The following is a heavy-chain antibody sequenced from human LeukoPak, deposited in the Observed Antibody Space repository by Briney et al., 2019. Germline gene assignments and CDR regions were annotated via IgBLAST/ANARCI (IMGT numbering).Heavy chain of an antibody. V-gene: IGHV3-11*06. J-gene: IGHJ4*02. D-gene: IGHD2-15*01. Sequence: GGSLRLSCAASGFTFSDYYMSWIRQAPGKGLEWLSHISRIGTYTNYADSVKGRFTISRDDANNSLYLQMNSLRAEDTAVYHCARGSGDFDSWGQGTLVTVSS. CDR1: GFTFSDYY. CDR3: ARGSGDFDS. CDR2: ISRIGTYT.